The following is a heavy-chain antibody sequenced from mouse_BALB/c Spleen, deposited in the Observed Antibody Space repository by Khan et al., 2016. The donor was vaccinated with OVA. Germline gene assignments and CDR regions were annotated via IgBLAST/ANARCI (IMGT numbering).Heavy chain of an antibody. CDR1: GFTFSTYG. Sequence: EVQLVESGGDLVKPGGSLRLSCAASGFTFSTYGMSWVRQFPDKRLEWVATINSDGYYTYYPDTVKGRFTISRNNAYNTLYLQLSSLKSDDTAFYYCASDLAGSFAYWGQGTLVTVSA. CDR3: ASDLAGSFAY. D-gene: IGHD2-13*01. J-gene: IGHJ3*01. V-gene: IGHV5-6*01. CDR2: INSDGYYT.